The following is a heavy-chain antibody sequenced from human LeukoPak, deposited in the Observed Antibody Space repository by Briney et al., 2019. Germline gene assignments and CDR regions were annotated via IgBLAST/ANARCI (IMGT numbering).Heavy chain of an antibody. CDR3: ATNVVVTAIRRDAFDI. D-gene: IGHD2-21*02. V-gene: IGHV1-24*01. CDR1: GYTLTELS. CDR2: FDPEDGET. Sequence: GASVKVSCKVSGYTLTELSMHWVRQAPGKGLEWMGGFDPEDGETIYAQKFQGKVTMTEDTSTDTAYMELSSLRSEDTAVYYCATNVVVTAIRRDAFDIWGQGTMVTVSS. J-gene: IGHJ3*02.